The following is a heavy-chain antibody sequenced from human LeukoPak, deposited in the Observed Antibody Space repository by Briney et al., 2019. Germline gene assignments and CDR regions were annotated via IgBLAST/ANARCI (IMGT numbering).Heavy chain of an antibody. CDR2: IWYYGSNK. CDR3: ARSYYYDSSHTVDY. V-gene: IGHV3-33*08. D-gene: IGHD3-22*01. J-gene: IGHJ4*02. Sequence: GGSLRLSCAASGFTFSSYAMSWVRQAPGKGLEWVAVIWYYGSNKYYADSVKGRFTISRDNSKNTLYLQMNSLRAEDTAVYYCARSYYYDSSHTVDYWGQGTLVTVSS. CDR1: GFTFSSYA.